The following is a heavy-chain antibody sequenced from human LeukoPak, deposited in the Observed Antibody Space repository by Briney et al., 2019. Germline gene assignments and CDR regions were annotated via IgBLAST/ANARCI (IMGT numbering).Heavy chain of an antibody. V-gene: IGHV3-53*01. CDR1: GFTVSRNY. CDR3: ARTTYYYDSSGYFDY. CDR2: IYSGGST. J-gene: IGHJ4*02. Sequence: PGGSLRLSCAASGFTVSRNYMNWVRQAPGKGLEWVSVIYSGGSTYYADSVKGRFTISRDNSKNTLYLQMNSLRAEDTAVYYCARTTYYYDSSGYFDYWGQGTLVTVSS. D-gene: IGHD3-22*01.